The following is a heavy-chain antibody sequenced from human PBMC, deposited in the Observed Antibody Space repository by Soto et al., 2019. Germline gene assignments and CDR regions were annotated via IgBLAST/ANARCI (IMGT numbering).Heavy chain of an antibody. D-gene: IGHD3-22*01. CDR1: RYTLTGLS. V-gene: IGHV1-24*01. CDR3: ATRGETYYYDSSGYLGAFDI. CDR2: FDPEDGET. Sequence: ASVKVSWKDSRYTLTGLSMHSVRQAPGKGLEWMGGFDPEDGETIYAQKFQGRVTMTEDTSTDTAYMELSSLRSEDTAVYYCATRGETYYYDSSGYLGAFDIRGQGTMVTVSS. J-gene: IGHJ3*02.